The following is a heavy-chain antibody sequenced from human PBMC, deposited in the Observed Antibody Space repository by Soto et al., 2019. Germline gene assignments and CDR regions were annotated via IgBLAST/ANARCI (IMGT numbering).Heavy chain of an antibody. CDR1: GGSISSGGYY. CDR2: IYYSGST. CDR3: ARWFGELSHLDY. V-gene: IGHV4-31*02. Sequence: PSETVSLTXTVSGGSISSGGYYWSWIRQHPGKGLEWIGYIYYSGSTDYNPSLKSRVTISVDTSKNQFSLKLSSVTAADTAVYYCARWFGELSHLDYWGQGTLVTVSS. D-gene: IGHD3-10*01. J-gene: IGHJ4*02.